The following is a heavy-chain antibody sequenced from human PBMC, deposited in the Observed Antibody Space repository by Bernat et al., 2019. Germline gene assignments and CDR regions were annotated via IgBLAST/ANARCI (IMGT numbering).Heavy chain of an antibody. Sequence: QLVESGGGVVQPGGSLRLSCAASGFTFRNYGMHWVRQTPAKGLEWVAFTRYDGDNKYYLDSVRGRFTISRDNSKNTLYLQMNSLRPEDTAVYYCAKDGSRGIQLGEFGTLGTDVWGQGTTVTVSS. D-gene: IGHD3-16*01. CDR1: GFTFRNYG. CDR3: AKDGSRGIQLGEFGTLGTDV. CDR2: TRYDGDNK. V-gene: IGHV3-30*02. J-gene: IGHJ6*02.